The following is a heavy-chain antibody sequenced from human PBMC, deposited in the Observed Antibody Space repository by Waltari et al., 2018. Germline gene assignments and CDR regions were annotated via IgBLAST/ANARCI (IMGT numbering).Heavy chain of an antibody. V-gene: IGHV4-59*11. D-gene: IGHD4-17*01. Sequence: QVQLQESGPGLVKPSETLSLTCTVSGGSISSHYWSWIRQPPGKGLEWIGYIYYSGSTNYNPSLKSRVTISVDTFKNQFSLKLSSVTAADTAVYYCARDLIYGEVAFDIWGQGTMVTVSS. CDR3: ARDLIYGEVAFDI. CDR1: GGSISSHY. CDR2: IYYSGST. J-gene: IGHJ3*02.